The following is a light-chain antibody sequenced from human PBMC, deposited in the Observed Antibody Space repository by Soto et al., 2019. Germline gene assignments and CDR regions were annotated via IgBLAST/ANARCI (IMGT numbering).Light chain of an antibody. CDR1: SSDVGGDNY. Sequence: QSALTQPRSVSGSPGQSVTISCTGTSSDVGGDNYVSWYQQHPGKAPKLMIHDVTKRPSGVPDRFSGSKSGNRASLTISGLQAEDEADDYCCSYACSDSSDVIFGGGTKLTVL. J-gene: IGLJ2*01. CDR2: DVT. V-gene: IGLV2-11*01. CDR3: CSYACSDSSDVI.